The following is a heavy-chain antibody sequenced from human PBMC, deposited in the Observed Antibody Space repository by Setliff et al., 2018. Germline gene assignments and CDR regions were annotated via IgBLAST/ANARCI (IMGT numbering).Heavy chain of an antibody. CDR3: ARHLWGRWMATSSDYFDY. D-gene: IGHD5-12*01. V-gene: IGHV4-59*04. CDR1: GGSISPYF. J-gene: IGHJ4*02. Sequence: SETLSLTCTVSGGSISPYFWSWIRQSPGKGLEWLGSLFHTGTPYYNPSLQSRLTMSVDTSNNQFSLKLNSVTADDAAVYYCARHLWGRWMATSSDYFDYWGQGSLVTVS. CDR2: LFHTGTP.